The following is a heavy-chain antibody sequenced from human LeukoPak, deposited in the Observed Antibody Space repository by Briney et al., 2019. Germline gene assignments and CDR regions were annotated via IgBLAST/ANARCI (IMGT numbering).Heavy chain of an antibody. D-gene: IGHD5-18*01. CDR3: AKQVGYTYGYIDY. V-gene: IGHV3-23*01. J-gene: IGHJ4*02. CDR1: GFIFSSYD. Sequence: GGSLRLSCAASGFIFSSYDMSWVRQAPGKGLEWVSVISGSGGSTYYADSVKGRFTISRDNSENTLYLQMNSLRAEDTAVYYCAKQVGYTYGYIDYWGQGTLVTVSS. CDR2: ISGSGGST.